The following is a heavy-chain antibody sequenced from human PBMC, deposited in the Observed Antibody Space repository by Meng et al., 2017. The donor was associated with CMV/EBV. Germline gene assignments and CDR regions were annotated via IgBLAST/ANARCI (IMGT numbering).Heavy chain of an antibody. J-gene: IGHJ4*02. CDR3: ARETGSGSPDY. V-gene: IGHV3-21*04. Sequence: GESLKISCAASGFTFSSYSMNWVRQAPGKGLEWVSSISSSSSYIYYADSVKGRFTISRDNAKNSLYLQMNSLRADDTAVYYCARETGSGSPDYWGQGTLVTVSS. CDR2: ISSSSSYI. D-gene: IGHD3-10*01. CDR1: GFTFSSYS.